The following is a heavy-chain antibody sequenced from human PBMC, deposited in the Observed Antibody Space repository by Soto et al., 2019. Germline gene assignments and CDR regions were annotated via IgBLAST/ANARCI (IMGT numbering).Heavy chain of an antibody. D-gene: IGHD2-2*01. Sequence: QVQLQESGPGLVKPSETLSLTCTVSGGSIRSYYWSWIRQPPGKGLEWIGYIYYSGSTNYNPSLKSRVTISVDTSKNQFSLKLRSVTAADTAVYYCARFNYCVSTSCYYYYGMDVWGQGTTVTVSS. CDR3: ARFNYCVSTSCYYYYGMDV. CDR1: GGSIRSYY. CDR2: IYYSGST. V-gene: IGHV4-59*01. J-gene: IGHJ6*02.